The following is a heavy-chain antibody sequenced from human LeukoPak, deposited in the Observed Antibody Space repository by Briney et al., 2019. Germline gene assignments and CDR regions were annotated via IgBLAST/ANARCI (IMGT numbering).Heavy chain of an antibody. CDR2: INSDASST. CDR3: ARDKIVGPTKFDS. D-gene: IGHD1-26*01. V-gene: IGHV3-74*01. Sequence: GGSLRLSCAASGFTFSSYWMHWVRQAPGKGLVWVSRINSDASSTSYADSVKGRFTISRDNAKNTLYLQMNSLRVEDTAVYYCARDKIVGPTKFDSWGQGTLVTVSS. CDR1: GFTFSSYW. J-gene: IGHJ4*02.